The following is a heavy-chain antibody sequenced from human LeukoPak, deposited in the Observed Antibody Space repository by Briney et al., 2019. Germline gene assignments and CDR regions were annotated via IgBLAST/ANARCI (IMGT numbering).Heavy chain of an antibody. Sequence: GGSLRLSCAASEYTFSISGGYRARQAPGKGLEWVSYISTTGNIIHYGDSVKGRFTISRDNAKNSLYLQMNSLRGEDTAFYEWAIVLYVLLWEVNWFDPWGQGTLVTVSS. CDR2: ISTTGNII. J-gene: IGHJ5*02. V-gene: IGHV3-48*03. D-gene: IGHD3-16*01. CDR3: AIVLYVLLWEVNWFDP. CDR1: EYTFSISG.